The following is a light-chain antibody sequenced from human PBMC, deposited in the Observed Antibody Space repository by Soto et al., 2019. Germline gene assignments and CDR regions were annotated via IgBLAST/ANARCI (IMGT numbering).Light chain of an antibody. V-gene: IGKV2-30*01. CDR1: QSLVYSDGSTY. CDR2: KVS. CDR3: LQHDNFPWT. J-gene: IGKJ1*01. Sequence: DIVMTQSPLSLPVTPGEPASISCRSSQSLVYSDGSTYLNWFQQRPGQSPRRLIYKVSNRDSGVPDRFSGSGSGTEFTLTISSLQPEDFETYYCLQHDNFPWTFGQGTKVDIK.